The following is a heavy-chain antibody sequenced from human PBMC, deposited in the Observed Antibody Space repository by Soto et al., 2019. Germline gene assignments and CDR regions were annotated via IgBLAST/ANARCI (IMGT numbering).Heavy chain of an antibody. Sequence: EVQLLESGGGLVHPGGSLRLSCAASGFTFRSYGMMWVRQAPGKGLEWVSAISQSAGGNTYYADSVKGRFTISRDDSKKPLDPPIGSPEPEETAQIYCAGWNYDYWGHGTQVTVSS. CDR2: ISQSAGGNT. CDR1: GFTFRSYG. D-gene: IGHD1-7*01. V-gene: IGHV3-23*01. J-gene: IGHJ4*01. CDR3: AGWNYDY.